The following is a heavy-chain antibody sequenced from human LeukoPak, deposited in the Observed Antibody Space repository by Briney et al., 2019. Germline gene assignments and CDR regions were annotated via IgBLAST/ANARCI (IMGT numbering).Heavy chain of an antibody. Sequence: GGSLRLSCAGSGFTFTTYSMTWVRQAPGKGLEWVAVISYDGSNRYYADSVKGRFTISRDTSKNTLYLQMNSLRAEDTAVYYCAREFSGSYLYWGQGTLVTVSS. J-gene: IGHJ4*02. CDR1: GFTFTTYS. D-gene: IGHD1-26*01. CDR2: ISYDGSNR. V-gene: IGHV3-30*03. CDR3: AREFSGSYLY.